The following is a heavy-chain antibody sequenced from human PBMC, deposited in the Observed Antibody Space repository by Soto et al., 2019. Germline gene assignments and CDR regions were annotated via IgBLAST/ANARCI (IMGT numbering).Heavy chain of an antibody. V-gene: IGHV4-31*03. J-gene: IGHJ6*02. D-gene: IGHD3-3*01. Sequence: PSETLSLTCTVSGGSISSGGYYWSWIRQHPGKGLEWIGYIYYSGSTYYNPSLKSRVTISVDTSKNQFSLKLSSVTAADTAVYYCARGYYDFWSATPGGMDVWGQGTTVTVSS. CDR1: GGSISSGGYY. CDR2: IYYSGST. CDR3: ARGYYDFWSATPGGMDV.